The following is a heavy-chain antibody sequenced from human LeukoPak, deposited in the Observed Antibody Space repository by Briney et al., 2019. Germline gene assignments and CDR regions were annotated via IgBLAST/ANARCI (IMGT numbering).Heavy chain of an antibody. Sequence: ASVKVSCKASGYTFTSYYVHWVRQAPGQGLEWMGWINTNTGNPTYAQGFTGRFVFSLDTSVSTAYLQISSLKAEDTAVYYCARSSPYDSSGPPGYWGQGTLVTVSS. J-gene: IGHJ4*02. V-gene: IGHV7-4-1*02. CDR3: ARSSPYDSSGPPGY. CDR1: GYTFTSYY. CDR2: INTNTGNP. D-gene: IGHD3-22*01.